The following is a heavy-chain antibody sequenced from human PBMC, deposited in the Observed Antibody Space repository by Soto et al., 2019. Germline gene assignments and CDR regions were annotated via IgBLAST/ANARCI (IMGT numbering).Heavy chain of an antibody. Sequence: GGSLRLSCAASGFTFSSYWMHWVRQAPGKGLVWVSRINSDGSSTSYADSVKGRFTISRDNSKNTLYLQMNSLRAEDTAVYYCAKARSLYYNYGMDVWGQGTTVTVSS. CDR2: INSDGSST. CDR3: AKARSLYYNYGMDV. J-gene: IGHJ6*02. V-gene: IGHV3-74*01. CDR1: GFTFSSYW.